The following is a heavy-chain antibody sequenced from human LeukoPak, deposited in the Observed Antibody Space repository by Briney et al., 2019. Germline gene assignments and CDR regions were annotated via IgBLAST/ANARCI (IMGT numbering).Heavy chain of an antibody. J-gene: IGHJ6*02. V-gene: IGHV3-49*03. CDR2: IRSKAYGGTT. Sequence: GGSLRLSCTSSGFTFGDHAMSWIRQAPGKGLEWVGFIRSKAYGGTTEYAASVKGRFTISRDDSRSIAYLQMNSLKTEDTAVYYCTRGPIQLWIHNGIDVWGQGTTVTVSS. CDR1: GFTFGDHA. CDR3: TRGPIQLWIHNGIDV. D-gene: IGHD5-18*01.